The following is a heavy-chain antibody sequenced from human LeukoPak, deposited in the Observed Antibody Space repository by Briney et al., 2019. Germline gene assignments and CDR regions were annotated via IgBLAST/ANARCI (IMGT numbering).Heavy chain of an antibody. J-gene: IGHJ5*02. D-gene: IGHD3-10*01. CDR1: GYTFTGYY. Sequence: SVKVSCKPSGYTFTGYYMHWVRQAPVQGLEWMGGIIPIFGTANYAQKFQRRVTITADKSTSTAYMELSSLRSDDTAVYYCARARYYSGSGSYYWFDPWGQGTLVTVSS. CDR3: ARARYYSGSGSYYWFDP. CDR2: IIPIFGTA. V-gene: IGHV1-69*06.